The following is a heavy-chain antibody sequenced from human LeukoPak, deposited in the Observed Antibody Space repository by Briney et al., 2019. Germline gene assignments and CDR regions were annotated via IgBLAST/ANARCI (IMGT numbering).Heavy chain of an antibody. CDR3: ARDMKRSRARWENLGFDP. J-gene: IGHJ5*02. CDR2: INAGNGNT. Sequence: ASVKVSCKASGYTFTSYAMHWVRQAPGQRLEWMGWINAGNGNTKYSQEFQGRVTMTRDMSTSTVYMELSSLRSEDTAVYYCARDMKRSRARWENLGFDPWGQGTLVTVSS. CDR1: GYTFTSYA. D-gene: IGHD1-26*01. V-gene: IGHV1-3*03.